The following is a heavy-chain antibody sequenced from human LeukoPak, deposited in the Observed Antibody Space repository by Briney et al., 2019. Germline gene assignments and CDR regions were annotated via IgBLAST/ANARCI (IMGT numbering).Heavy chain of an antibody. CDR3: ARVPSPTRDRTPIVGASHYYYYMDV. J-gene: IGHJ6*03. CDR2: IIPILGIA. D-gene: IGHD1-26*01. Sequence: SVKVSCKASGGTFSSYTISWVRQAPGQGLEWMGRIIPILGIANYAQKFQGRVTITADKPTSTAYMELNSLRSEDTAVYYCARVPSPTRDRTPIVGASHYYYYMDVWGKGTTVTVSS. V-gene: IGHV1-69*02. CDR1: GGTFSSYT.